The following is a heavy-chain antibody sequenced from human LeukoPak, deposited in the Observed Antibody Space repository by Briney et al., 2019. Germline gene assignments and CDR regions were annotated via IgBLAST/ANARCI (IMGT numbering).Heavy chain of an antibody. V-gene: IGHV4-4*07. CDR2: IYTRGSA. Sequence: SETLSLTCTLSSGSISNYYWSWIRQPARKGLEWIGRIYTRGSATYNPSLTNRLTISIDTSKNQFSLKLSSVTAADTAVYYCARDSGTTGEVKFDPWGQGTLVTVSS. CDR3: ARDSGTTGEVKFDP. CDR1: SGSISNYY. J-gene: IGHJ5*02. D-gene: IGHD3-10*01.